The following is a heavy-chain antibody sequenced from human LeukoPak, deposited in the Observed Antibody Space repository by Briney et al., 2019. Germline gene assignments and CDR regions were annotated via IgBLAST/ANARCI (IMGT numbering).Heavy chain of an antibody. CDR1: GFTFSSYE. D-gene: IGHD3-22*01. J-gene: IGHJ3*02. Sequence: PGGSLRLSCAASGFTFSSYEMNWVRQAPGKGLEWVAYISSSGSTIYYADSVKGRFTISRDIAKNSLYLQMNSLRAEDTAVYYCARELTMIVPHGAFDIWGQGTMVTVSS. V-gene: IGHV3-48*03. CDR2: ISSSGSTI. CDR3: ARELTMIVPHGAFDI.